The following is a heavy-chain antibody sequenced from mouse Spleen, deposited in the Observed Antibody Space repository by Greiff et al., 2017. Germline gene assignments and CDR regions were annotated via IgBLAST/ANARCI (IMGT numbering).Heavy chain of an antibody. D-gene: IGHD2-14*01. V-gene: IGHV1-50*01. J-gene: IGHJ2*01. CDR3: ARRQVLHFDY. CDR1: GYTFTSYW. CDR2: IDPSDSYT. Sequence: VQLQQPGAELVKPGASVKLSCKASGYTFTSYWMQWVKQRPGQGLEWIGEIDPSDSYTNYNQKFKGKATLTVDTSSSTAYMQLSSLTSEDSAVYYCARRQVLHFDYWGQGTTLTVSS.